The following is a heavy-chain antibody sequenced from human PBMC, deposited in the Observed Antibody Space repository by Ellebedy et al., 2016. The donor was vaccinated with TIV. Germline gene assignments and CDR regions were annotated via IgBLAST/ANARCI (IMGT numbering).Heavy chain of an antibody. V-gene: IGHV4-34*01. CDR3: AGHSSGPYFDY. Sequence: SETLSPTCAVHGGSFSGYYWSWIRQPPGKGLEWIGEINHSGSTNYNTSLKSRVTISVDTSKNQFSLKLSSVTAADTAVYYCAGHSSGPYFDYWGQGTLVTVSS. CDR2: INHSGST. D-gene: IGHD6-19*01. J-gene: IGHJ4*02. CDR1: GGSFSGYY.